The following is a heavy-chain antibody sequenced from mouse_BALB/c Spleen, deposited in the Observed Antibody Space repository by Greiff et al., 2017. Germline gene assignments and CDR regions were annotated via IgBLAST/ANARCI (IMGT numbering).Heavy chain of an antibody. D-gene: IGHD4-1*01. V-gene: IGHV1S29*02. Sequence: VQLQQSGPELVKPGASVKISCKASGYTFTDYNMHWVKQSHGKSLVWIGYIYPYNGGTGYNQKFKSKATLTVDNSSSTAYMELRSLTSEDSAVYYCAPNWDWYFDVWGAGTTVTVSS. CDR3: APNWDWYFDV. CDR2: IYPYNGGT. CDR1: GYTFTDYN. J-gene: IGHJ1*01.